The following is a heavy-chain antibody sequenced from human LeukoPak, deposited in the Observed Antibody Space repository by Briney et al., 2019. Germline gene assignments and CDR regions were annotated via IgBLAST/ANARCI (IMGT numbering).Heavy chain of an antibody. J-gene: IGHJ4*02. CDR3: ARGLTIRD. CDR2: INHSGST. Sequence: SETLSLTCAVYGGSFSGYYWSWIRQPPGKGLEWIGEINHSGSTNYNPSLKSRVTISVDTSKNQFSLKLRSVTAADTAVYYCARGLTIRDWGQGTLVTVSS. V-gene: IGHV4-34*01. CDR1: GGSFSGYY. D-gene: IGHD3-10*01.